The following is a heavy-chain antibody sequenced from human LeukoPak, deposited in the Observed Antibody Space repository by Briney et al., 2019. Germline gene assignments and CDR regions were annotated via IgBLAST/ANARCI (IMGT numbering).Heavy chain of an antibody. V-gene: IGHV3-23*01. CDR1: GFTFSPYV. Sequence: GGSLRLSCAASGFTFSPYVMNWVRQAPGKGLEGVSTISDSGGRTYYADSVKGRFTISRDNSKRTLYLQMNSLRAEDTAGYYCGRYYVMDVWGQGTSVTVSS. CDR2: ISDSGGRT. CDR3: GRYYVMDV. J-gene: IGHJ6*02.